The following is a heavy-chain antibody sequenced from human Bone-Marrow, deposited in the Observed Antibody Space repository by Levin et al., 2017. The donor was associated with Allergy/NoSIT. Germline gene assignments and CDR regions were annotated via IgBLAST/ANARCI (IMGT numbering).Heavy chain of an antibody. D-gene: IGHD4-11*01. CDR3: ARGPSNYSYYYYGMDV. CDR1: GGSISSSY. J-gene: IGHJ6*02. V-gene: IGHV4-59*01. CDR2: IYYSGST. Sequence: SQTLSLTCTVSGGSISSSYWSWIRQPPGKGLEWIGYIYYSGSTNYNPSLKSRVTISVDTSKNQFSLKLSSVTAADTAVYYCARGPSNYSYYYYGMDVWGQGTTVTVSS.